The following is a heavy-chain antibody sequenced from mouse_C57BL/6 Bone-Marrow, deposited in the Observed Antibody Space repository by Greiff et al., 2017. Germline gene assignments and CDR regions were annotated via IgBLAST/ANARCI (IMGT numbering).Heavy chain of an antibody. CDR3: ARWWDEAY. J-gene: IGHJ3*01. Sequence: VQLQQPGAELVKPGASVKLSCKASGYTFTSYWMQWVKQRPGQGLEWIGEIDPSDSYTNYNQKFMGKATLTVDTSSSTAYMQLSSLTSEDSAVYYCARWWDEAYWGQGTLVTVSA. CDR2: IDPSDSYT. V-gene: IGHV1-50*01. CDR1: GYTFTSYW. D-gene: IGHD1-1*02.